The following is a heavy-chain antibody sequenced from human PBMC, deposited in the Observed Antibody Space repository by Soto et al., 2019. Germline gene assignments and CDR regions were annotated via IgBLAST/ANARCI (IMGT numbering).Heavy chain of an antibody. J-gene: IGHJ4*02. CDR2: IYWDDNK. Sequence: QITLKESGPTLVKPTQTLTLTCTFSGFSLSTSGVGVGWIRQPPGKALEWLALIYWDDNKRYSPSLKSRLTITKDTSKHQVVLTMPNMDPVDTATYYCAHSWGIFGVVIMGGYFDYWGQGTLVTVSS. CDR1: GFSLSTSGVG. CDR3: AHSWGIFGVVIMGGYFDY. V-gene: IGHV2-5*02. D-gene: IGHD3-3*01.